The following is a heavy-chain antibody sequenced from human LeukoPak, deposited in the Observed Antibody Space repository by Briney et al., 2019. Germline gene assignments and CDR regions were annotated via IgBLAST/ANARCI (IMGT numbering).Heavy chain of an antibody. Sequence: SETLSLTCTGSGGSIGSSSYYWGWIRQPPGKGLEWVGSIYYSGSTYYNPSLKSRVTISVDTSKNQFSLKLSSVTAADTAVYYCARHSSSYDFWSGYPRSGMDVWGQGTTVTVSS. D-gene: IGHD3-3*01. CDR1: GGSIGSSSYY. CDR3: ARHSSSYDFWSGYPRSGMDV. J-gene: IGHJ6*02. CDR2: IYYSGST. V-gene: IGHV4-39*01.